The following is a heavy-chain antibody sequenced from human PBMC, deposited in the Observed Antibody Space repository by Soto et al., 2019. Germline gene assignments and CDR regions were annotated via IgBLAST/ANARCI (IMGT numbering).Heavy chain of an antibody. Sequence: PSETLSLTCAVYGGSFSGYYWSWIRQPPGKGLEWIGEINHSGSTNYNPSLKSRVTISVDTSKNQFSLKLASVTAADTAVYYCAMKDLVVLHMNCGQGTLVTVSS. V-gene: IGHV4-34*01. CDR2: INHSGST. J-gene: IGHJ4*02. D-gene: IGHD2-8*02. CDR1: GGSFSGYY. CDR3: AMKDLVVLHMN.